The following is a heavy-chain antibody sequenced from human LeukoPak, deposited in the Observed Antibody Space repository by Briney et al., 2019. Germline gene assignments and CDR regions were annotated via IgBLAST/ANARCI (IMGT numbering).Heavy chain of an antibody. Sequence: GRSLRLSCAASGFTFTNYAMTWVRQAPGKGLEWVSTISHRGDYTFYAESMKGRFNISRDNSKNTLFLQMNSLRAEDTAVYYCARDSPPGDYYGSGSGGYWGQGTLVFVSS. V-gene: IGHV3-23*01. CDR3: ARDSPPGDYYGSGSGGY. CDR2: ISHRGDYT. CDR1: GFTFTNYA. J-gene: IGHJ4*02. D-gene: IGHD3-10*01.